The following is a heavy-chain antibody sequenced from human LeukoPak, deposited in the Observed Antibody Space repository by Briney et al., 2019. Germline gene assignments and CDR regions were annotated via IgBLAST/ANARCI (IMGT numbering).Heavy chain of an antibody. D-gene: IGHD5-12*01. CDR2: IIPIFGTA. CDR3: ARGSEWLRDYDY. Sequence: SVKVSXKASGGTFSSYAISWVRQAPGQGLEWMGGIIPIFGTANYAQKFQGRVTITTDESTSTAYMELSSLRSEDTAVYYCARGSEWLRDYDYWGQGTLVTVSS. J-gene: IGHJ4*02. CDR1: GGTFSSYA. V-gene: IGHV1-69*05.